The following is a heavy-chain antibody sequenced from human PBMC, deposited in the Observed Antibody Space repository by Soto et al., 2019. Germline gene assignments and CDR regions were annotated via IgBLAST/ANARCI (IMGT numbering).Heavy chain of an antibody. CDR3: AKDHWWELLGDYGMDV. CDR2: IIPIFGTA. D-gene: IGHD1-26*01. Sequence: QVQLVQSGAEVKKPGSSVKVSCKASGGTFSSYAISWVRQAPGQGLEWMGGIIPIFGTANYAQKFQGRVTITADESTSTAYMELSSLRSEDTAVYYCAKDHWWELLGDYGMDVWGQGTTVTVSS. J-gene: IGHJ6*02. CDR1: GGTFSSYA. V-gene: IGHV1-69*12.